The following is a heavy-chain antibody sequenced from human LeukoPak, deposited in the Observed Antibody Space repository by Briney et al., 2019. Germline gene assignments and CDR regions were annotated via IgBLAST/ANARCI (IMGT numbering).Heavy chain of an antibody. CDR1: GYTFTGYY. D-gene: IGHD6-13*01. V-gene: IGHV1-2*04. Sequence: ASVKVSCKASGYTFTGYYMHWVRQAPGQGLEWMGWINPNSGGTNYAQKFQGWVAMTRDTSISTAYMELSRLRSDDTAVYYCARDLSSSSWLDAFDIWGQGTMVTVSS. CDR2: INPNSGGT. J-gene: IGHJ3*02. CDR3: ARDLSSSSWLDAFDI.